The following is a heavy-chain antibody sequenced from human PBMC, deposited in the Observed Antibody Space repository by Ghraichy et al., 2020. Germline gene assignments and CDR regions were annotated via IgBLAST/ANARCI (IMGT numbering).Heavy chain of an antibody. CDR2: ITSSSGGST. J-gene: IGHJ4*02. V-gene: IGHV3-23*01. Sequence: GESLNISCAASGFTFSSYAMSWVRQVPGKGLEWVSTITSSSGGSTYYADSVKGRFTISRDNSKNTLYLQMHSLRAEDPAVYYCTKDPNSFYDSSDYYSRWGQGTLVTVSS. CDR1: GFTFSSYA. D-gene: IGHD3-22*01. CDR3: TKDPNSFYDSSDYYSR.